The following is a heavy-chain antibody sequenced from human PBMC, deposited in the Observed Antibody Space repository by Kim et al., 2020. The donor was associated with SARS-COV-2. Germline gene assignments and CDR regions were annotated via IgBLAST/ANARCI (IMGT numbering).Heavy chain of an antibody. J-gene: IGHJ4*02. V-gene: IGHV3-73*01. Sequence: YATAYAAAVKGRFTISRDDSKNTAYLQMNSRKTEDTAVYYCTSYSFQYVYWGQGTLVTVSS. CDR2: YAT. D-gene: IGHD5-18*01. CDR3: TSYSFQYVY.